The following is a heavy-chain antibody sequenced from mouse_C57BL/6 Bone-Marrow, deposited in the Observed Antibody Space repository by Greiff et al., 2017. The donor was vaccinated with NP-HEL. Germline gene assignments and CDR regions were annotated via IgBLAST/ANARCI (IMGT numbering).Heavy chain of an antibody. V-gene: IGHV8-8*01. CDR2: IWWDDDK. CDR1: GFSLSTFGMG. J-gene: IGHJ4*01. D-gene: IGHD2-10*01. CDR3: ARMAYYGNYERYAMDY. Sequence: QVTLKVSGPGILQPSQTLSLTCSFSGFSLSTFGMGVGWIRQPSGKGLEWLAPIWWDDDKYYNPALKSRLTIPKDTSKNQVFLTIANVDTADTATYYCARMAYYGNYERYAMDYWGQGTSVTVSS.